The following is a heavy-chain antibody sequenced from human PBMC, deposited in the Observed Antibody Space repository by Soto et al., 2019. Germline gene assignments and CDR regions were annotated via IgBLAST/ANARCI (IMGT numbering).Heavy chain of an antibody. CDR3: ARLLDSRGEPHYFDS. D-gene: IGHD3-10*01. CDR1: GYTFDSNW. CDR2: IYPGDSET. Sequence: PGESLKISCQTAGYTFDSNWIGWVRQMPGKGLEWMGIIYPGDSETRYSPSFQGQVTFSVDRSFKTAYLQWRSLQASDTAMYYSARLLDSRGEPHYFDSWGQGTAVPSPQ. V-gene: IGHV5-51*01. J-gene: IGHJ4*02.